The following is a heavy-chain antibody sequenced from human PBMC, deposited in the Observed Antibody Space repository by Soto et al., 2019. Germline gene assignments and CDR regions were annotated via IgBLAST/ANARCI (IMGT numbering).Heavy chain of an antibody. V-gene: IGHV1-18*01. J-gene: IGHJ6*02. CDR2: ISPNSGNT. CDR1: GYTFTRNG. Sequence: QVHLVQSGAEVKKPGASVNVSCKTSGYTFTRNGISWVRQAPGQGLEWMGWISPNSGNTKYAQKLQGRVIMTTDTSTSTAYLEVTSLRSDYTAVYYCMKDSDSTCWPSRDVWGPGTTVTVSS. CDR3: MKDSDSTCWPSRDV. D-gene: IGHD2-2*01.